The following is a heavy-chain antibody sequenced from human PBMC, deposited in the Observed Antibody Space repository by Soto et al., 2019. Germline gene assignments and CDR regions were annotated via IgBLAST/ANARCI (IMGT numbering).Heavy chain of an antibody. D-gene: IGHD5-12*01. V-gene: IGHV4-31*03. J-gene: IGHJ4*02. Sequence: SETLSLTCTVSGGSISSGGYYWSWIRQHPGKGLEGIGYIYYSGSTYYNPSLKSRVTISVDTTKNQFSLKLSSVTAADPAVYYCAREGGYSGYDYTYFDYWGQGTLVTVSS. CDR1: GGSISSGGYY. CDR3: AREGGYSGYDYTYFDY. CDR2: IYYSGST.